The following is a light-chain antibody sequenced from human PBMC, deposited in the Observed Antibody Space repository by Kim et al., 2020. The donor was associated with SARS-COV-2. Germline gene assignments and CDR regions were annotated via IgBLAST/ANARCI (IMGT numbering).Light chain of an antibody. V-gene: IGKV1-16*02. J-gene: IGKJ2*01. CDR1: QDISSN. Sequence: SASVGDRVTITCRASQDISSNLAWFQQKPGKAPKSLIYFASTLQSGVPSHFSGSGSGTDFTLTISSLQPEDFATYYCQQYNTYPTTFGPGTKVEI. CDR3: QQYNTYPTT. CDR2: FAS.